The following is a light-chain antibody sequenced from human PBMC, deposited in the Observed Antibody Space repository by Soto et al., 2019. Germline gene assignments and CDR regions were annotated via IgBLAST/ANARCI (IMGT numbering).Light chain of an antibody. V-gene: IGLV2-14*01. CDR1: RSDVGGYNF. CDR3: SSYTGRTTLYV. CDR2: EVS. J-gene: IGLJ1*01. Sequence: QSDRTRVGNECRARGQSSPIFRTGSRSDVGGYNFVSWYQHHPGKVPKLMIFEVSNRPSGVSYRFSGSKSGNTASLTISGLQAEDEADYYCSSYTGRTTLYVCGAGPKVTV.